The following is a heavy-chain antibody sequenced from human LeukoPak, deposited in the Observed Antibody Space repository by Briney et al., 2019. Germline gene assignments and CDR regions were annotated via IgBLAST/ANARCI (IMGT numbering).Heavy chain of an antibody. CDR1: GGSISSSSYY. D-gene: IGHD3-3*01. Sequence: SETLSLTCTVSGGSISSSSYYWGWIRQPPGKGLEWIGSIYYSGSTYYNPSLKSRVTISVDTSKNQFSLKLSSVTAADTAVYYCARAPLEWLISEYFDYWGQGTLVTVSS. CDR2: IYYSGST. V-gene: IGHV4-39*01. J-gene: IGHJ4*02. CDR3: ARAPLEWLISEYFDY.